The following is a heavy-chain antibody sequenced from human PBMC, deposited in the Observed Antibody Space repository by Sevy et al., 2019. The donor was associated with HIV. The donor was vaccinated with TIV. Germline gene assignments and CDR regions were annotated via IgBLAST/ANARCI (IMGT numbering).Heavy chain of an antibody. J-gene: IGHJ4*02. Sequence: GGSLRLSCAASGFTFSNYFMNWVRQAPGKGLEWVSSISSGSRYIFYADSLKGRFTISRDNAKNSLYLHMNSLRAEDTAVYYCARGDNYGSLYYFDYWGPGTLVTVSS. CDR2: ISSGSRYI. CDR3: ARGDNYGSLYYFDY. CDR1: GFTFSNYF. D-gene: IGHD3-10*01. V-gene: IGHV3-21*01.